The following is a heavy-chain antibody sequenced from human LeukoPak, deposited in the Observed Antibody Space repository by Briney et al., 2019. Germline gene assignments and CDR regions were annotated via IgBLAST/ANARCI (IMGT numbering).Heavy chain of an antibody. V-gene: IGHV4-38-2*02. CDR3: ARAPSSYESGNGYPNLGWLDP. J-gene: IGHJ5*02. CDR1: GYPMGHDYY. Sequence: SETLSLTCKVPGYPMGHDYYWVWIRQAPGRGLQWIGGFHRGRIQYNSALKSRVTISIDSSKNQFSLRMWPVTAADTAFYFCARAPSSYESGNGYPNLGWLDPWGQGALVTVSS. CDR2: FHRGRI. D-gene: IGHD5-24*01.